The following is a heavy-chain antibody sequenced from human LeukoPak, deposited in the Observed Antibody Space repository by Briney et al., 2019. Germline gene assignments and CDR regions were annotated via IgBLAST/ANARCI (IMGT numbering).Heavy chain of an antibody. V-gene: IGHV3-15*01. J-gene: IGHJ4*02. CDR3: RSGSDQGAFDY. CDR2: IRSKTDGGTT. Sequence: PGGSLRLSCAACGFTLSNAWMNWVRQAPGKGLEWVGLIRSKTDGGTTDYAAPVKGRFTISRDDSENTLYLQMNSLKTEDTTVYYCRSGSDQGAFDYWGQGTLVTVSS. CDR1: GFTLSNAW. D-gene: IGHD2-21*02.